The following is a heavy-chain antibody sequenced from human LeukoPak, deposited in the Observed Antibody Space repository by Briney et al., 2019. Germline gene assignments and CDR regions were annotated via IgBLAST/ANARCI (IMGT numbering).Heavy chain of an antibody. CDR1: GYTFINYG. Sequence: GASVKVSCKASGYTFINYGISWVRQAPGQGLEWMGWISAYNGNTNYAQKLQGRVTMTTDTSTSTAYMELRSLRSDDTAVYYCARAYSSGWYLDYWGQGTLVTVSS. CDR3: ARAYSSGWYLDY. D-gene: IGHD6-19*01. V-gene: IGHV1-18*01. CDR2: ISAYNGNT. J-gene: IGHJ4*02.